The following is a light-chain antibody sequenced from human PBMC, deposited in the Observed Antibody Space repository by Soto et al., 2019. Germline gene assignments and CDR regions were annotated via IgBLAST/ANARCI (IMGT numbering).Light chain of an antibody. CDR2: AAS. Sequence: DIQMTQSPSCLSASVGDRFTFTCPASQGISNYLAWYQQKPGKVPKLLIYAASTLQSGVPSRFSGSGSGTDFTLTISSLQPEDFAVYYCQQYNNWPWTFGQGTKVDIK. V-gene: IGKV1-27*01. CDR1: QGISNY. CDR3: QQYNNWPWT. J-gene: IGKJ1*01.